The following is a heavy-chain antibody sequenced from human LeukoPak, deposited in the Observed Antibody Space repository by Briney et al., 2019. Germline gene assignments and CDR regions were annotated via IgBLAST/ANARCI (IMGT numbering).Heavy chain of an antibody. D-gene: IGHD3-3*01. Sequence: ASVKVSCKASGYTFTGYYMHWVRQAPGQGLEWMGWINPNSGGTNYAQKFQGRVTMTRDTSISTAYMELSRLRSDDTAVYYCARDTDFWSGYFPSAFDIWGQGTMVTVSS. CDR2: INPNSGGT. CDR3: ARDTDFWSGYFPSAFDI. V-gene: IGHV1-2*02. CDR1: GYTFTGYY. J-gene: IGHJ3*02.